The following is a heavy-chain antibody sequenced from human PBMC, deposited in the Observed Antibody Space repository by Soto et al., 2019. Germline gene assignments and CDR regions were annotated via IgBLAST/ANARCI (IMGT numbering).Heavy chain of an antibody. CDR1: GFTFSNYA. CDR3: ARGDREDIAVVVGARPGEYGIDI. D-gene: IGHD2-15*01. J-gene: IGHJ6*02. V-gene: IGHV3-30-3*01. CDR2: IAYDGSNK. Sequence: QVQLVESGGGVVQPGRSLRLSCAASGFTFSNYAMHWVRQAPGKGLECLAVIAYDGSNKFYRDSGKGRFTISRDNSKNTLYLPMNSLRSEDTAVYYCARGDREDIAVVVGARPGEYGIDIWGQGTTVTVSS.